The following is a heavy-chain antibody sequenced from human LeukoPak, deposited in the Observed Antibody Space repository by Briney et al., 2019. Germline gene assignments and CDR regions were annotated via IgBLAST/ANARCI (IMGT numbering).Heavy chain of an antibody. J-gene: IGHJ4*02. CDR2: ISWNSGSI. Sequence: PGGSLRLSCAASGFTFDDYAMHWVRQAPGKGLEWDSGISWNSGSIGYADSVKGRFTISRDNAKNSLYLQMNSLRAEDTALYYCAKVTGIAVAGSEMDYWGQGTLVTVSS. D-gene: IGHD6-19*01. CDR3: AKVTGIAVAGSEMDY. V-gene: IGHV3-9*01. CDR1: GFTFDDYA.